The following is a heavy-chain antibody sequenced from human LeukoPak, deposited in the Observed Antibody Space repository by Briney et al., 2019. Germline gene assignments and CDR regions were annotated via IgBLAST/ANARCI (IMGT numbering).Heavy chain of an antibody. CDR1: GGSISSGGYY. Sequence: PSETLSLTCTVSGGSISSGGYYWSWIRQHPGKGLEWIGYIYYSGSTYYNPSLKSRVTISVDTSKNQFSLKLSSVTAADTAVYYWARGVKRLYANWFDPWGQGTLVTVSS. CDR3: ARGVKRLYANWFDP. J-gene: IGHJ5*02. D-gene: IGHD6-25*01. V-gene: IGHV4-31*03. CDR2: IYYSGST.